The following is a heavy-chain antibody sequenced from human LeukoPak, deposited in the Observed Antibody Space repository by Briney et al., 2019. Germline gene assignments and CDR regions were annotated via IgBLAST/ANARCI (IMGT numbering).Heavy chain of an antibody. D-gene: IGHD3-3*01. CDR1: GGSISSGGYY. Sequence: PSETLSLTCTVSGGSISSGGYYWSWIRQPPGKGLEWIGYIYHSGSTYYNPSLKSRVTISVDRSKNQFSLKLSSVTAADTAVYYCARDPNPDFWSPYFNWFDPWGQGTLVTVSS. J-gene: IGHJ5*02. CDR2: IYHSGST. CDR3: ARDPNPDFWSPYFNWFDP. V-gene: IGHV4-30-2*01.